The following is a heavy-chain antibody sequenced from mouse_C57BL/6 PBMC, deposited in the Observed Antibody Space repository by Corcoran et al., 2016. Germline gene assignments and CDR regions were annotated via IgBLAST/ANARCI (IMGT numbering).Heavy chain of an antibody. CDR1: GYTFTSYG. CDR2: IYPRSGNT. D-gene: IGHD2-5*01. V-gene: IGHV1-81*01. CDR3: AREEAYYSNFAMDY. Sequence: QVQLQQSGAELARPGASVKLSCKASGYTFTSYGISWVKQRTGQGLEWIGEIYPRSGNTYYNEKFKGKATLTADKSSSTAYMELRSLTSEDSAVYFCAREEAYYSNFAMDYWGQGTSVTVSS. J-gene: IGHJ4*01.